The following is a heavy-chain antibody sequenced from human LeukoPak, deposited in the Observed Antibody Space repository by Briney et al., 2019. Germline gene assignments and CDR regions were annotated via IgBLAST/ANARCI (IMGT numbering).Heavy chain of an antibody. CDR1: GGSISSYY. CDR3: ARGRRGGYSYGYNLDY. V-gene: IGHV4-4*07. CDR2: IYTSGST. Sequence: PSETLSLTCTVSGGSISSYYWSWIRQPAGRGLEWIGRIYTSGSTNYNPSLKSRVTMSIDTSKNQFSLKLSSVTAADTAVYYCARGRRGGYSYGYNLDYWGQGTLVTVSS. J-gene: IGHJ4*02. D-gene: IGHD5-18*01.